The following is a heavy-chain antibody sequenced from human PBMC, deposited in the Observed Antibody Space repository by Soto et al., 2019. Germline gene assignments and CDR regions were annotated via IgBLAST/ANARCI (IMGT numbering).Heavy chain of an antibody. V-gene: IGHV1-46*01. Sequence: ASVNVSCKASGYTFTSYYMHWVRQAPGQGLEWMGIINPSGGSTSYAQKFQGRVTMTRDTSTSTVYMERSSLRSEDTAVYYCARDGRLADAFDIWGQGTMVTVSS. CDR1: GYTFTSYY. CDR2: INPSGGST. D-gene: IGHD1-1*01. CDR3: ARDGRLADAFDI. J-gene: IGHJ3*02.